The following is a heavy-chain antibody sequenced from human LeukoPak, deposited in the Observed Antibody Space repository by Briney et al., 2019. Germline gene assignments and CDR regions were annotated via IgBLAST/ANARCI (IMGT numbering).Heavy chain of an antibody. CDR1: GGSISSGSYY. J-gene: IGHJ6*03. Sequence: PSETLSLTCTLSGGSISSGSYYWSWLRPPAGKGLEWIGHIYTSGSTNYNPSLKSRVTISVDTSKNQFSLKLSSVAAADTAVYYCARVAYTYYYYYMDVWGKGTTVTVSS. CDR2: IYTSGST. D-gene: IGHD2-21*01. CDR3: ARVAYTYYYYYMDV. V-gene: IGHV4-61*09.